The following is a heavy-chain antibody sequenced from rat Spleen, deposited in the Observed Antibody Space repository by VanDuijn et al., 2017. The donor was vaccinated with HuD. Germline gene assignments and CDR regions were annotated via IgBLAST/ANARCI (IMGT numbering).Heavy chain of an antibody. CDR2: ISPSGGFT. J-gene: IGHJ3*01. CDR1: GFTFNSYD. CDR3: TRPTEGIAWFAY. D-gene: IGHD1-11*01. V-gene: IGHV5-25*01. Sequence: EVQLVESGGGLVQPGGSLKLSCAVSGFTFNSYDMAWVRQAPTKGLEWVASISPSGGFTYYRDSVKGRFTVSRDNAKSTLYLQMDSLRSEDTATYYCTRPTEGIAWFAYWGQGTLVTVSS.